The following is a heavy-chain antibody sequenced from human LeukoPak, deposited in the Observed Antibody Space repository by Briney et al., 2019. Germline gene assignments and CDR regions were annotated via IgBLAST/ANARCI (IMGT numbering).Heavy chain of an antibody. J-gene: IGHJ4*02. D-gene: IGHD2-21*01. V-gene: IGHV3-7*01. Sequence: GGSLRLSCAASGFTFGSYWMSWVRQAPGKGLEWVANIKQDGSEKYYVDSVKGRFTISRDNAKNSLYLQMNSLRAEDTAVYYCARVEVVMAAYFDYWGQGTLVTVSS. CDR2: IKQDGSEK. CDR1: GFTFGSYW. CDR3: ARVEVVMAAYFDY.